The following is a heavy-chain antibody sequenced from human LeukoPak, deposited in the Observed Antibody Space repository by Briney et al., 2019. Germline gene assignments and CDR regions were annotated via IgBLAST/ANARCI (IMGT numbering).Heavy chain of an antibody. Sequence: SVKVSCKASGGTFSSYAISWVRQAPGQGLKWMGRIIPILGIANYAQKFQGRVTITADKSTSTAYMELSSLRSEDTAVYYCARDLGSSWTAPDYWGQGTLVTVS. CDR1: GGTFSSYA. J-gene: IGHJ4*02. CDR3: ARDLGSSWTAPDY. V-gene: IGHV1-69*04. D-gene: IGHD6-13*01. CDR2: IIPILGIA.